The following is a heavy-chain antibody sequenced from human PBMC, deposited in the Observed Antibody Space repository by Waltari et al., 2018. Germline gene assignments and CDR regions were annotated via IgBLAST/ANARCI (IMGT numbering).Heavy chain of an antibody. CDR3: ARDVWNFGVVINYFDY. J-gene: IGHJ4*02. D-gene: IGHD3-3*01. CDR1: GGSIRSSSYY. V-gene: IGHV4-39*07. CDR2: IYYSGST. Sequence: QLQLQASGPGLVKPSETLSLTCTVSGGSIRSSSYYWGWIRQPPGKGLEWIGSIYYSGSTYYNPSLKSRVTISVDTSKNQFSLKLSSVTAADTAVYYCARDVWNFGVVINYFDYWGQGTLVTVSS.